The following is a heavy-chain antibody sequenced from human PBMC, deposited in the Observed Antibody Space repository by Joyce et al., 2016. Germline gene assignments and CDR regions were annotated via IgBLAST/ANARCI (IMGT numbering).Heavy chain of an antibody. Sequence: QVQLQESGPGLVKPSETLSITCTVSGGSVSSGTYYWSWIRQPPGKRLEWIGYIYYRWSTNYNPSLKSRVTISVYTSKNQFSLKLTSVTAADTAMYYCASHFRGDAFDIWGQGTMVTVSS. J-gene: IGHJ3*02. CDR2: IYYRWST. CDR1: GGSVSSGTYY. V-gene: IGHV4-61*01. D-gene: IGHD3-3*02. CDR3: ASHFRGDAFDI.